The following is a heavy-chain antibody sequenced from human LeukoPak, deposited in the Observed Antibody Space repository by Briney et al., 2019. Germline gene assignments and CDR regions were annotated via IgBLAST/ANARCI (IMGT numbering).Heavy chain of an antibody. CDR2: INPSGARI. J-gene: IGHJ4*02. CDR1: GFTFSSYA. Sequence: GGSLRLSCAASGFTFSSYAMHWVRQAPGRGLEWVSYINPSGARIYYADSVKGRFTISRDNAKNSLYLQMNSLRAEDTGVYYCSREGSDGYNFDYWGQGTLVTVSS. D-gene: IGHD5-24*01. CDR3: SREGSDGYNFDY. V-gene: IGHV3-48*03.